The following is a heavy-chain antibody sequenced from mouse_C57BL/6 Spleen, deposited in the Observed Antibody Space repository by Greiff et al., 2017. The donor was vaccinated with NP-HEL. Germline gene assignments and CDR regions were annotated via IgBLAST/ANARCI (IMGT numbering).Heavy chain of an antibody. J-gene: IGHJ2*01. CDR3: ARSLITTGPYYFDY. V-gene: IGHV1-64*01. D-gene: IGHD1-1*01. CDR2: IHPNSGST. CDR1: GYTFTSYW. Sequence: VQLQQPGAELVKPGASVKLSCKASGYTFTSYWMHWVKQRPGQGLEWIGMIHPNSGSTNYNEKFKSKATLTVDKSSSTAYMQLSSLTSEDSAVYYCARSLITTGPYYFDYWGQGTTLTVSS.